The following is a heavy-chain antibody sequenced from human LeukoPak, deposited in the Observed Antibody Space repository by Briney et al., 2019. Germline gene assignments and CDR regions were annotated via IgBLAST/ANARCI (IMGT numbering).Heavy chain of an antibody. V-gene: IGHV1-69-2*01. CDR3: ATVASSFYYFDY. Sequence: ASVEISCKVSGYTFTDYYMHWVQQAPGKGLEWMGLVDPEDGETIYAEKFQGRVTITADTSTDTAYMELSSLRSEDTAVYYCATVASSFYYFDYWGQGTLVTVSS. J-gene: IGHJ4*02. CDR1: GYTFTDYY. D-gene: IGHD6-6*01. CDR2: VDPEDGET.